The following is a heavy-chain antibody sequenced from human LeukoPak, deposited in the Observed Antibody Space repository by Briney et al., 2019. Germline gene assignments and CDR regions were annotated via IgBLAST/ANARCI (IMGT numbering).Heavy chain of an antibody. V-gene: IGHV1-69*13. CDR1: GGTFSSYA. Sequence: VASVKVSCKASGGTFSSYAISWVRQAPGQGLEWMGGIIPIFGTANYAQKFQGRVTITADESTSTAYMELSSLRSEDTAVYYCARGLRLTVTTNWFDPWGQGTLVTVSS. CDR3: ARGLRLTVTTNWFDP. J-gene: IGHJ5*02. D-gene: IGHD4-11*01. CDR2: IIPIFGTA.